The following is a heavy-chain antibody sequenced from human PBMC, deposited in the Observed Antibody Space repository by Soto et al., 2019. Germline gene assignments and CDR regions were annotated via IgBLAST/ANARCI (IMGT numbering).Heavy chain of an antibody. V-gene: IGHV3-23*01. CDR3: AKYVRVTMVRGVPGYYGMDV. CDR1: GFTFSSYA. D-gene: IGHD3-10*01. J-gene: IGHJ6*02. Sequence: GGSLRLSCAASGFTFSSYAMSLVRQDTGKGLEWVSAISGSGGSTYYADSVKGRFTISRDNSKNTLYLQMNSLRAEDTAVYYCAKYVRVTMVRGVPGYYGMDVWGQGTTVTVS. CDR2: ISGSGGST.